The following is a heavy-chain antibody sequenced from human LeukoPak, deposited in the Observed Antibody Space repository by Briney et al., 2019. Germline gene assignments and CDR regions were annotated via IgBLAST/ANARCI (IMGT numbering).Heavy chain of an antibody. V-gene: IGHV3-23*01. CDR1: GFTFSSYA. J-gene: IGHJ3*02. CDR3: AKGESSGRFGGAFDI. Sequence: GGPLRLFCAASGFTFSSYAMSWVRQAPGKGLEWVSAISGSGGSTYYADSVKGRFTISSDNSKNTLYLQMNSLRAEDPAVYYCAKGESSGRFGGAFDIWGQGTMVTVSS. CDR2: ISGSGGST. D-gene: IGHD1-26*01.